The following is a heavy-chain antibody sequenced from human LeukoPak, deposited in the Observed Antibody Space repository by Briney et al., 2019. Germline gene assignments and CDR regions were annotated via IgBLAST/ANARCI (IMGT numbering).Heavy chain of an antibody. CDR2: IYTSGST. D-gene: IGHD3-10*01. Sequence: PSETLSLTCTVSGGSISSYYWSCIRQPPGKELEWIGYIYTSGSTNYNPSLKSRVTISVDTSKNQFSLKLSSVTAADTAVYYCARLTYGSGSYYIGYWGQGTLVTVSS. J-gene: IGHJ4*02. CDR3: ARLTYGSGSYYIGY. CDR1: GGSISSYY. V-gene: IGHV4-4*09.